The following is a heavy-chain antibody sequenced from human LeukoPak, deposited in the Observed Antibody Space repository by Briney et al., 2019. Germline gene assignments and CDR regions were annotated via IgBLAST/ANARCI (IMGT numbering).Heavy chain of an antibody. Sequence: GGSLRLSCAASGFTFSSYAMSWVRQAPGKGLEWVSVISGSGGSTYYADSVKGRFTISRDNSKNTLYLQMNSLRAEDTAVYYCAKGCSEQWLVYFDYWGQGTLVTVSS. CDR3: AKGCSEQWLVYFDY. J-gene: IGHJ4*02. V-gene: IGHV3-23*01. CDR1: GFTFSSYA. D-gene: IGHD6-19*01. CDR2: ISGSGGST.